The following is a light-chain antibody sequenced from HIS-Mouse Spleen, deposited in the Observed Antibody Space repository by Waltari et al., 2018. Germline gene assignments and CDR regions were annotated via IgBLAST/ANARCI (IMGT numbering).Light chain of an antibody. J-gene: IGKJ1*01. V-gene: IGKV1-6*01. CDR1: QGIRND. Sequence: AIQMTQSPSTLSASVGDRVTITCRASQGIRNDLGWYQQKPGKAPKLLIYAASSAQSGAPSRFGGSGSRTDTTLTISSQQPEDFVTYYCLQDYNSPWTFGQGTKVEIK. CDR3: LQDYNSPWT. CDR2: AAS.